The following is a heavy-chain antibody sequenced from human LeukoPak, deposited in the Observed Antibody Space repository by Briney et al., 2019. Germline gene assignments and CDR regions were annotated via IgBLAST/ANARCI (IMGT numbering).Heavy chain of an antibody. D-gene: IGHD3-22*01. V-gene: IGHV3-30*18. CDR3: AKDVSLVVIESDFDY. CDR2: ISYDGSNK. Sequence: PGGSLRLSCTASGFTFSSYGMHWVRQAPGEGLEWVAVISYDGSNKYYADSVKGRFTISRDNSKNTLYLQMNSLRAEDTAVYYCAKDVSLVVIESDFDYWGQGTLVTVSS. J-gene: IGHJ4*02. CDR1: GFTFSSYG.